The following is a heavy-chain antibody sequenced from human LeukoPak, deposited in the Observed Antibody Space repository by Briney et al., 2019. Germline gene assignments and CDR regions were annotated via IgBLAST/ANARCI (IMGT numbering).Heavy chain of an antibody. CDR1: GFTFSSYW. D-gene: IGHD3-3*01. CDR3: ATVATNYDFWSGYPDYYDY. CDR2: IKQDGSEK. J-gene: IGHJ4*02. Sequence: PGGSLRLSCAASGFTFSSYWMSWVRQVPGKGLEWVANIKQDGSEKYYVDSVKGRFTISRDNAKNSLYLQMNSLRAEDTAVYYCATVATNYDFWSGYPDYYDYWGQGTLVTVSS. V-gene: IGHV3-7*01.